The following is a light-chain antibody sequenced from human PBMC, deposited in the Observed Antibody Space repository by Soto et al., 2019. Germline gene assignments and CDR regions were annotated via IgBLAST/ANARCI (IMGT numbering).Light chain of an antibody. CDR1: QNVSYSSNNKNY. Sequence: IVMTQSPDSLAVSLGERATINCKSSQNVSYSSNNKNYLAWYQQTPGQPPKLLIYWASTRESGVPDRFSGSGSGTDFTLTISSLQAEDVAVYYCQQYYSNPPTFGQGTKVDIK. CDR3: QQYYSNPPT. V-gene: IGKV4-1*01. J-gene: IGKJ2*01. CDR2: WAS.